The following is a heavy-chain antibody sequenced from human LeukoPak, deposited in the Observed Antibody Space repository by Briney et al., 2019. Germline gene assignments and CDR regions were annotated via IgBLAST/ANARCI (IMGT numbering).Heavy chain of an antibody. J-gene: IGHJ4*02. Sequence: GGSLRLSCAASGFTFSSYATHWVRQAPGKGLEWVAVISYDGSNKYYADSVKGRFTISRDNSKNTLYLQMNSLRAEDTAVYYCAREGWSSCLDYWGQGTLVTVSS. CDR2: ISYDGSNK. CDR1: GFTFSSYA. D-gene: IGHD6-13*01. CDR3: AREGWSSCLDY. V-gene: IGHV3-30-3*01.